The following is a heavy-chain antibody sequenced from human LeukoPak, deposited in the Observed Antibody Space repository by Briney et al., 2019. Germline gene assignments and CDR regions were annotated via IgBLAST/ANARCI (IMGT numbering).Heavy chain of an antibody. Sequence: PGGSLTLSCAASGFTFSDYCMTWVRQARGKALEWVANIVQDGNAKYYLDSVKGLFTISRENPNNSLSLVMTNLRADDTDRYSCARVGRGYSSGYLAYFDYWGQGNLVTVSS. CDR3: ARVGRGYSSGYLAYFDY. CDR1: GFTFSDYC. V-gene: IGHV3-7*04. CDR2: IVQDGNAK. D-gene: IGHD5-18*01. J-gene: IGHJ4*02.